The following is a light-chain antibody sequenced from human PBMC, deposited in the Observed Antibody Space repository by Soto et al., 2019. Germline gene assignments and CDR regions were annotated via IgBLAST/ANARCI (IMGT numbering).Light chain of an antibody. V-gene: IGLV2-8*01. CDR1: SSDVSAYNY. CDR2: EVN. Sequence: QSALTQPPSASGSPGQSVTISCSGTSSDVSAYNYVSWYQQHPGKVPKLMVYEVNKRPSGVPDRFSGSKSGNTASLTVSGRQAEDEADYDCTSYAGGNNVLGPATKVTVL. J-gene: IGLJ1*01. CDR3: TSYAGGNNV.